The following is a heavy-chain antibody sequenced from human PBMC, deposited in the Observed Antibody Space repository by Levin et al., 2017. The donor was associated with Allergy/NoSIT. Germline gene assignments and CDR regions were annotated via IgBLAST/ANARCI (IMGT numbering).Heavy chain of an antibody. V-gene: IGHV3-74*01. CDR3: TRDRPHTWFDP. CDR1: GFSFRSHW. J-gene: IGHJ5*02. Sequence: GESLKISCAASGFSFRSHWMHWVRQASGKGLVWVSRINNDGSDTVYADSVKGRFTISRANTKNTLYLQMNSLRAEDTAVYYCTRDRPHTWFDPWGQGTLVTVSS. CDR2: INNDGSDT.